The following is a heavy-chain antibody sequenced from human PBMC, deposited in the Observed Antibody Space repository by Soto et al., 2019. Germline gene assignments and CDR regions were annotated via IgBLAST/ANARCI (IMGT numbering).Heavy chain of an antibody. Sequence: SQTLSLTCALSGDRVSSNSAAWNWIRQSPSRGLEWVGRTYYRYKWYNDYAVSVKSRITINPDTTKNQYSLQLNSVTPEDTAVYDCARIPRGYDAFDIWGQGTMVTVSS. J-gene: IGHJ3*02. CDR1: GDRVSSNSAA. V-gene: IGHV6-1*01. CDR2: TYYRYKWYN. D-gene: IGHD5-12*01. CDR3: ARIPRGYDAFDI.